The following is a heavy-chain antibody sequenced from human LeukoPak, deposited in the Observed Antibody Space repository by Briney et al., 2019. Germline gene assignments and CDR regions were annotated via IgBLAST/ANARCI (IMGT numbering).Heavy chain of an antibody. J-gene: IGHJ3*02. Sequence: PGGSLRLSCAASGFTFSSYAMHWVRQAPGKGLEWVAVISYVGSNKYYADSVKGRFTISRDNSKNTLYLQMNSLRPADTAVYYCAREKQWLGPEDAFDIWGQGTMVTVSS. CDR2: ISYVGSNK. CDR1: GFTFSSYA. D-gene: IGHD6-19*01. CDR3: AREKQWLGPEDAFDI. V-gene: IGHV3-30-3*01.